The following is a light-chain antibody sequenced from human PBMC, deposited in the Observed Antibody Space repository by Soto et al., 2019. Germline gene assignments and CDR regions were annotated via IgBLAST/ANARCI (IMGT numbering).Light chain of an antibody. CDR1: TGAVTSGFY. CDR2: STN. CDR3: LLFHGDSQV. V-gene: IGLV7-43*01. Sequence: QTVVTQEPSVTVSPGGTVTLTCGSSTGAVTSGFYPNWFQQKPGQAPRALIYSTNNKHSWTPARFSGSLLGGKAALTLSGVQPEDEAEYYCLLFHGDSQVFGGGTKVTVL. J-gene: IGLJ2*01.